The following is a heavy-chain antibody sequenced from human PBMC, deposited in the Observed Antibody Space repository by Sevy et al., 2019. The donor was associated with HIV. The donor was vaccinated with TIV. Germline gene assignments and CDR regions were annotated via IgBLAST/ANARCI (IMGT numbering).Heavy chain of an antibody. D-gene: IGHD5-18*01. CDR1: GYSFTTYW. CDR2: IDPRDSYT. J-gene: IGHJ4*02. CDR3: ARHTAMAFDY. V-gene: IGHV5-10-1*01. Sequence: GESLKISCKGSGYSFTTYWISWVRQMPGKGLEWMGRIDPRDSYTSYSPSFQGHVTISADKSISTAYLQWSSLKASDTAMYYCARHTAMAFDYWGQGTLVTVSS.